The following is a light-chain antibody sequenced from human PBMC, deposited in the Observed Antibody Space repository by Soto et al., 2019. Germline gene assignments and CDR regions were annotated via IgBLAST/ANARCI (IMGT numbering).Light chain of an antibody. CDR1: QSVSSY. Sequence: LYQGERATLSCRASQSVSSYLAWYQQKPGQAPRLLIYDASNRATGIPARFSGSGSGTDFTLTISSLEPEDFAVYYCQQRSNWPLTFGGGTKVDIK. CDR3: QQRSNWPLT. J-gene: IGKJ4*01. V-gene: IGKV3-11*01. CDR2: DAS.